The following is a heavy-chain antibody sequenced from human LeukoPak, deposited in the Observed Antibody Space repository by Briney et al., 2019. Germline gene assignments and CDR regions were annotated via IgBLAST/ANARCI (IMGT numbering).Heavy chain of an antibody. V-gene: IGHV3-23*01. CDR2: ISGSGGST. Sequence: GGSLRLSCAASGFTFSSYAMSWVRQAPGKGLEWVSAISGSGGSTYYADSVKGRFTISRDNSKNTLYLQMNSLRAEDTVVYYCAKDIGIVVVITTQQGNDAFDIWGQGTMVTVSS. CDR1: GFTFSSYA. CDR3: AKDIGIVVVITTQQGNDAFDI. D-gene: IGHD3-22*01. J-gene: IGHJ3*02.